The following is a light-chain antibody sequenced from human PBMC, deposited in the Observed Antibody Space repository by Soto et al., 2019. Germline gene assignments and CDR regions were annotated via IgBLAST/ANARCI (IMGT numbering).Light chain of an antibody. CDR2: AAS. CDR3: LHRKSYSPDT. Sequence: DIQLTQSPSFLYASVGHRVTITCRASQGISSYLAWYQQKPGQAPKLLIFAASTVHNGDPSRFSGSGSGTEFTLTISSLQPEDFATYYCLHRKSYSPDTFGPGTKVDIK. J-gene: IGKJ3*01. CDR1: QGISSY. V-gene: IGKV1-9*01.